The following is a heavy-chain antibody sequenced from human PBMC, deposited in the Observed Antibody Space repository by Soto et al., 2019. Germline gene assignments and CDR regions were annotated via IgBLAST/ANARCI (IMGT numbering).Heavy chain of an antibody. J-gene: IGHJ5*02. CDR1: GGTFSSYA. D-gene: IGHD3-22*01. CDR2: IIPIIGII. Sequence: GASVKVSCKASGGTFSSYAITWVRQAPGQGLEWMGRIIPIIGIINYAQKFRGRVTITADKFTGTAYMELTRLRSDDTAVYYCAGDPDSHYNDSHAFSYPCGQGTLVTVSS. V-gene: IGHV1-69*04. CDR3: AGDPDSHYNDSHAFSYP.